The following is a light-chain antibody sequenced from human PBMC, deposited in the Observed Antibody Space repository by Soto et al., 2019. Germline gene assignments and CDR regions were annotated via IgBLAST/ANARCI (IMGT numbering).Light chain of an antibody. CDR2: GAS. V-gene: IGKV1-39*01. CDR1: QTISNY. J-gene: IGKJ1*01. Sequence: DIQMTQSPSSLSASVGDRVTITCRASQTISNYLNWYQKKPGKAPNLLIYGASSLLSGVPSRFSGSGSGTDLTLTISSLQPEDFATYYCQQGYSVPWTFGQGTKVEIK. CDR3: QQGYSVPWT.